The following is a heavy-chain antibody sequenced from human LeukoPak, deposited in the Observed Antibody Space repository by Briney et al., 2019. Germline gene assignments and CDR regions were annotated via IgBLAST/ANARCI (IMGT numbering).Heavy chain of an antibody. V-gene: IGHV3-23*01. CDR2: ISGSGDSS. Sequence: GGSLRLSCAASGFTFSNYAMSWVRQAPGKGLEWVSTISGSGDSSYYADSVKGRFTISRDNSKNTLYLQMNSLRAEDTAGYYCAKDYYGSSGYYHYDAFDIWGQGTMVTVSS. CDR3: AKDYYGSSGYYHYDAFDI. J-gene: IGHJ3*02. CDR1: GFTFSNYA. D-gene: IGHD3-22*01.